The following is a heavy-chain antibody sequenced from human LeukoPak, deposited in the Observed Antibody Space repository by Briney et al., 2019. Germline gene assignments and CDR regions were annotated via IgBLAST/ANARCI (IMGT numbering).Heavy chain of an antibody. D-gene: IGHD3-22*01. Sequence: SETLSLTCTVSGGSISSSSYYWGWIRQPPGKGLEWIGSMYYSGSTNYNPSLESRVTISIDTSKNQFSLKLSSVTAADTAVYYCARANPMYYYDSSGYRNWFDPWGQGTLVTVSS. J-gene: IGHJ5*02. CDR3: ARANPMYYYDSSGYRNWFDP. V-gene: IGHV4-39*07. CDR1: GGSISSSSYY. CDR2: MYYSGST.